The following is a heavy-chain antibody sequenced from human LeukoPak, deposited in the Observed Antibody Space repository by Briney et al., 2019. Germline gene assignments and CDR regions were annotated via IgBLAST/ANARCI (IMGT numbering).Heavy chain of an antibody. Sequence: PSETLSLTCAVYGGSFSGYYWSWIRQPPGKGLEWIGEINHSGSTNYNPSLKSRVTISVDTSKNQFSLKLSSVTAADTAVYYCARHETDYYYYMDVWGKGTTVTISS. J-gene: IGHJ6*03. V-gene: IGHV4-34*01. CDR3: ARHETDYYYYMDV. CDR2: INHSGST. D-gene: IGHD1-14*01. CDR1: GGSFSGYY.